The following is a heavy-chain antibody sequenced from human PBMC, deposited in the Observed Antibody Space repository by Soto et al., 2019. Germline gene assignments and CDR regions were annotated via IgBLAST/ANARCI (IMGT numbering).Heavy chain of an antibody. J-gene: IGHJ3*02. D-gene: IGHD2-2*01. CDR2: IYYSGST. CDR1: GGSVSSGSYY. CDR3: ARSWCCFGGYCSSTSCHDAFDI. V-gene: IGHV4-61*01. Sequence: SETLSLTCTVSGGSVSSGSYYWSWIRQPPGKGLEWIGYIYYSGSTNYNPSLKSRFTISVETSKNQFSLKLSSVTAADTAVYYCARSWCCFGGYCSSTSCHDAFDIWGQGTMVTVSS.